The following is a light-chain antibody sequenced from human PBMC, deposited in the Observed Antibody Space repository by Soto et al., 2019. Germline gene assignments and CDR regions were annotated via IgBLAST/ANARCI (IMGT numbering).Light chain of an antibody. CDR1: SSDVGSYNL. CDR2: EGN. J-gene: IGLJ2*01. CDR3: CSYAVSSTL. V-gene: IGLV2-23*01. Sequence: QSVLTQPASVSGSPGQSITISCTGNSSDVGSYNLVSWYQQYPGKAPKLMIYEGNKRPSGVSNRFSGSKSGNTASLTISGLQAEDEADYYCCSYAVSSTLFGGGTQLTVL.